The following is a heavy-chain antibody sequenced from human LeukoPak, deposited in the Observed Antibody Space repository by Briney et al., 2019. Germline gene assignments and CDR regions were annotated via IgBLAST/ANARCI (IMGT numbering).Heavy chain of an antibody. CDR2: IYYSGST. Sequence: SETLSLTCTVSGGSISSSSYYWGWIRQPPGKGLEWIGNIYYSGSTYYNPSLKSRVTISVDTSKNQFSLKLSSVTAADTAVYYCASTPGSADYWGQGTLVTVPS. V-gene: IGHV4-39*01. CDR3: ASTPGSADY. CDR1: GGSISSSSYY. J-gene: IGHJ4*02.